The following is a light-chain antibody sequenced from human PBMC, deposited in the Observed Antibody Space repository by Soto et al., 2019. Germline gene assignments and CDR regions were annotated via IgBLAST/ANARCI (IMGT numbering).Light chain of an antibody. CDR3: CSYAGSYTLI. CDR2: DVS. V-gene: IGLV2-11*01. Sequence: QSALTQPRSVSGSPGQSVTISCTGTSSDVGGYNYVSWYQQHPGKAPKLMIYDVSTRPSGVPDRFSGSKSGNTASLTISGLQAEDEADYYCCSYAGSYTLILGGGTKLTVL. CDR1: SSDVGGYNY. J-gene: IGLJ2*01.